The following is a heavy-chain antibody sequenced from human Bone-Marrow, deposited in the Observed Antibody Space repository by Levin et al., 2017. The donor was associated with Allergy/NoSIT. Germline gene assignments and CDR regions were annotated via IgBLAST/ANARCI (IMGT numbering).Heavy chain of an antibody. CDR3: GGADHMRQTSSSWPYWYFDL. V-gene: IGHV1-69*13. D-gene: IGHD6-13*01. J-gene: IGHJ2*01. CDR1: GGTFSSYS. Sequence: SVKVSCKASGGTFSSYSISWVRQAPGPGLEWMGGIIPIFGTANYAQKFQGRVTITADESTSTAYMELSSLRSEDTAVYYCGGADHMRQTSSSWPYWYFDLWGRGTLVTVSS. CDR2: IIPIFGTA.